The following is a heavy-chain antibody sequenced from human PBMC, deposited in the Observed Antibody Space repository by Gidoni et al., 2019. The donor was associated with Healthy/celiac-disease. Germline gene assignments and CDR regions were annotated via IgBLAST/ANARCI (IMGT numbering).Heavy chain of an antibody. V-gene: IGHV4-39*01. D-gene: IGHD3-3*01. CDR3: ARHNGTYYDFWSGYYTPTGWFDP. Sequence: QLQLQESGPGLVKPSETLSLTCTVSGGSISSSSYYWGWIRQPPGKGLEWIGSIYYSGSTYYHPSLKSRVTISVDTSKNQFSLKLSSVTAADTAVYYCARHNGTYYDFWSGYYTPTGWFDPWGQGTLVTVSS. J-gene: IGHJ5*02. CDR2: IYYSGST. CDR1: GGSISSSSYY.